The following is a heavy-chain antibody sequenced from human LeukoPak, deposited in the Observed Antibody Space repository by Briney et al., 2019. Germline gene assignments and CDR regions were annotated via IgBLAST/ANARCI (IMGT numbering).Heavy chain of an antibody. V-gene: IGHV4-61*01. D-gene: IGHD6-13*01. CDR1: GDSIINTNYY. CDR3: ARVTGYVMEDYFDY. J-gene: IGHJ4*02. CDR2: IYYSGST. Sequence: SETLSLTCTVSGDSIINTNYYWSWIRQPPGKGLEWIGYIYYSGSTNYNPSLKSRVTISVDTSKNQFSLRLSSVTAADTAVYYCARVTGYVMEDYFDYWGQGTLVTVSS.